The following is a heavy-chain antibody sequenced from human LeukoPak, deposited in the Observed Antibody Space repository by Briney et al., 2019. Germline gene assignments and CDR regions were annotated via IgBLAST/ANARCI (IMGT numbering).Heavy chain of an antibody. J-gene: IGHJ4*02. V-gene: IGHV3-21*01. CDR1: GFTFSSYS. D-gene: IGHD3-10*01. CDR2: ISSSSSYI. CDR3: AREPTYGSGSYHDY. Sequence: PGGSLRLSCAASGFTFSSYSMNWVRQAPGKGLEWVSSISSSSSYIHYADSVKGRFTISRDNAKNSLYLQMNSLRAEDTAVYYCAREPTYGSGSYHDYWGQGTLVTVSS.